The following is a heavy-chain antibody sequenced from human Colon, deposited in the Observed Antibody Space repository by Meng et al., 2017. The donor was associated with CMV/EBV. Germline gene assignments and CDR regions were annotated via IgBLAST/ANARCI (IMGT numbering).Heavy chain of an antibody. CDR1: GFSFPGYT. V-gene: IGHV3-21*06. Sequence: GGSLRLSCVASGFSFPGYTMNWVRQAPGKGLEWVSSISSGSHNIYYADSMRGRFTISRDNAKNSLYLDVHNLRAEDTAVYYCATGISVFGGIFTDYWGQGTLVTVSS. CDR2: ISSGSHNI. J-gene: IGHJ4*02. CDR3: ATGISVFGGIFTDY. D-gene: IGHD3-3*01.